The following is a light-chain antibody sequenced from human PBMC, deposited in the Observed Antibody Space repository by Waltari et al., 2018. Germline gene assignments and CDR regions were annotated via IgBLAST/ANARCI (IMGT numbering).Light chain of an antibody. CDR1: QSVSNY. CDR2: DAS. V-gene: IGKV3-11*01. CDR3: QQRGKWPLT. Sequence: EIVLTQSPDTLSLSPGERATLSFRASQSVSNYLAWYQQKPGQAPRLLIYDASKTATGIPARFSGSGFGTDFTLTISTLEPEDFAVYYCQQRGKWPLTFGGGTKVEIK. J-gene: IGKJ4*01.